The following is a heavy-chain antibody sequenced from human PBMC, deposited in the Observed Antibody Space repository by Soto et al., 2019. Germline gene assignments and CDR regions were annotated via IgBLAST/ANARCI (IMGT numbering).Heavy chain of an antibody. V-gene: IGHV3-33*01. J-gene: IGHJ2*01. D-gene: IGHD7-27*01. CDR1: GFTFSTYG. Sequence: QVQLVESGGGVVQPGRSLRLSCATSGFTFSTYGMHWVRQAPGKGLEWVAVIWYDGTIKYYADSVKRRFTISRDNSKNTIFLQMDSLRAEDTAVYYCAIPGRNYWYFDLWGRGTLVTVSS. CDR2: IWYDGTIK. CDR3: AIPGRNYWYFDL.